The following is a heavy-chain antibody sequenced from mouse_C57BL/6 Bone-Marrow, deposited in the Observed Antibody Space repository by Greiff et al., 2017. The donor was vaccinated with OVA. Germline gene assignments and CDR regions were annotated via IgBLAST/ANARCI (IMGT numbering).Heavy chain of an antibody. CDR3: ARWRKGKVPSMDD. CDR2: IYPRSGNT. CDR1: GYTFTSYG. Sequence: QVQLKESGAELARPGASVKLSCKASGYTFTSYGISWVKQRTGQGLEWIGEIYPRSGNTYYNEKFKGKATLTADKSSSTAYMELRSLTSEDSAVYFCARWRKGKVPSMDDWGQGTSVTVSS. J-gene: IGHJ4*01. V-gene: IGHV1-81*01. D-gene: IGHD1-3*01.